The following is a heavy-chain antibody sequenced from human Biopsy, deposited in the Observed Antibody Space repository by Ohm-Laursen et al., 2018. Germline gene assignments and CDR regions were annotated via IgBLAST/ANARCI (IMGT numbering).Heavy chain of an antibody. CDR1: GYTFTDYY. CDR3: ARERDP. CDR2: IDTINGGA. V-gene: IGHV1-2*02. J-gene: IGHJ5*02. Sequence: SVKVSCKASGYTFTDYYVHWVRQAPGHGLEWMGWIDTINGGARYAQKFQGRVTMTRDTSISTAYMELSRLTSDDTAVYYCARERDPWGRGPWSPSPQ.